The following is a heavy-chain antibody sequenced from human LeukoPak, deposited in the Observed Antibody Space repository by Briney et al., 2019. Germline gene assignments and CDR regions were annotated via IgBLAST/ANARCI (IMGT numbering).Heavy chain of an antibody. CDR1: GFPFHSYG. CDR2: IRFDGSIK. Sequence: GGALRLSFSAAGFPFHSYGMHWGRPAPGKGLEWVAFIRFDGSIKDYGDSVKGRFTISRDNSRNTVYLQMNSLRVEDTAVYYCASGVIADNHWGQGTLVTVSS. D-gene: IGHD2-21*01. CDR3: ASGVIADNH. V-gene: IGHV3-30*02. J-gene: IGHJ5*02.